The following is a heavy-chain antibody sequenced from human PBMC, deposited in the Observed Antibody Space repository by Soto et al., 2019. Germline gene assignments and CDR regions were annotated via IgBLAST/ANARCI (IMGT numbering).Heavy chain of an antibody. CDR2: IYYNGST. Sequence: SDTLSLTCTVSGSSITSVTYYWIWIRQYSGKGLEWIGYIYYNGSTYYNPSLKSRVTISVDTSKHQFSLKLSSVTAADTAVYYCARDPRGVATTFYYGMDFWGQGTTVTVSS. V-gene: IGHV4-31*03. D-gene: IGHD3-3*01. CDR3: ARDPRGVATTFYYGMDF. J-gene: IGHJ6*02. CDR1: GSSITSVTYY.